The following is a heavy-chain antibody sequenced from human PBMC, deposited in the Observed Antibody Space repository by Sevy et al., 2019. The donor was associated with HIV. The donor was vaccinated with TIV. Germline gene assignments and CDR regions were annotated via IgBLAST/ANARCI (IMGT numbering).Heavy chain of an antibody. CDR3: ARAVLEISTWRSDY. CDR2: ISSTSAYT. CDR1: GFTYSSYR. Sequence: GESLKISCAASGFTYSSYRMTWVRQAPGKGLEWVSCISSTSAYTNYADSVKGRFTISRDNAKNLLYLQMDSLRAEDTAVYYCARAVLEISTWRSDYWGQGTLVTVSS. D-gene: IGHD1-1*01. J-gene: IGHJ4*02. V-gene: IGHV3-21*01.